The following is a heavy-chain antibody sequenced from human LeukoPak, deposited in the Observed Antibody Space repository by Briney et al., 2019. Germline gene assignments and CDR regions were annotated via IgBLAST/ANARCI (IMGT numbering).Heavy chain of an antibody. CDR2: ILASGSPT. V-gene: IGHV3-23*01. J-gene: IGHJ4*02. CDR1: GFNFNSYT. Sequence: GSLRLSCAASGFNFNSYTMNWVRQAPGKGLQWVANILASGSPTYYADSVKGRFIISRDNSKNTVYLQMNSLRVEDTAIYYCAKDLRPDGVDNFDHWGQGILVTVSS. D-gene: IGHD2-8*01. CDR3: AKDLRPDGVDNFDH.